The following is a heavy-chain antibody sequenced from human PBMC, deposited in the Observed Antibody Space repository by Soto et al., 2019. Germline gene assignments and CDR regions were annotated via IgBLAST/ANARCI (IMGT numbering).Heavy chain of an antibody. Sequence: GGSLRLSCAASGFTFSDFWMSWVRQAPGKGLELVANIKEDGSDKNHVDSVKGRFTISRDNAKNLVYLQMNNLRVEDTAVYYCARGGWLAYWGQGTQVTVSS. J-gene: IGHJ4*02. V-gene: IGHV3-7*05. CDR2: IKEDGSDK. CDR3: ARGGWLAY. CDR1: GFTFSDFW.